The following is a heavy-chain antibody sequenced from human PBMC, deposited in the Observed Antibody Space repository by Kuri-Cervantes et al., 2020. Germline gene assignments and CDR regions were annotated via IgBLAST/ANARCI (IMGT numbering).Heavy chain of an antibody. Sequence: GGSLRLSCAASGFTFDDYAMHWVRQAPGKGLEWVSGISWNSGSIGYADSVKGRFTISRDNAKNSLYLQMNSLRAEDTAVYYCARGGVTVTTILGTPWGQGTLVTVSS. V-gene: IGHV3-9*01. D-gene: IGHD4-17*01. CDR1: GFTFDDYA. CDR3: ARGGVTVTTILGTP. CDR2: ISWNSGSI. J-gene: IGHJ5*02.